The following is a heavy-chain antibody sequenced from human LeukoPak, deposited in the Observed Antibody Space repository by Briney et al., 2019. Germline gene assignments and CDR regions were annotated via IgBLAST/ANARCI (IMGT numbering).Heavy chain of an antibody. CDR3: ARDGHYDILTGYFQD. D-gene: IGHD3-9*01. Sequence: PGWSLRLSCAASGFTFTDYYMSWIRQAPGKGLEWVSYITNSGTTIYYADSVKGRFTISRDNAKNSLYLQMNSLRAEDTAVYYCARDGHYDILTGYFQDWGQGTLVTVSS. CDR1: GFTFTDYY. V-gene: IGHV3-11*01. J-gene: IGHJ1*01. CDR2: ITNSGTTI.